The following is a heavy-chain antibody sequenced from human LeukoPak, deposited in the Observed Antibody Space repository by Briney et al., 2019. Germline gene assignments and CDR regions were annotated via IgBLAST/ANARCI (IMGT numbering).Heavy chain of an antibody. J-gene: IGHJ4*02. CDR1: GLTFSGYW. CDR3: ARGSGDY. V-gene: IGHV3-7*04. Sequence: GGSLRLSCAASGLTFSGYWMNWVRQAPGKGLEWVANIKPDGSEKYYVDSVKGRFTISRDNAKNSLYLQMASLRAEDTAVYYCARGSGDYSGQGTLVTVSS. CDR2: IKPDGSEK.